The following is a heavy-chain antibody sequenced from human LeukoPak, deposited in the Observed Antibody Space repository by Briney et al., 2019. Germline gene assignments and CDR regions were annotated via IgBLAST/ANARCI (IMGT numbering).Heavy chain of an antibody. Sequence: PSETLSLTCTVSGVSITNYYWAWIRQPAGEGLEWIGRMYISGSTNYNPSLKSRVTISIDKANNQFSLKLRSVTAADTAVYYCARDYLVGAPLDSWGQGTQVTVSS. CDR2: MYISGST. J-gene: IGHJ4*02. V-gene: IGHV4-4*07. D-gene: IGHD1-26*01. CDR1: GVSITNYY. CDR3: ARDYLVGAPLDS.